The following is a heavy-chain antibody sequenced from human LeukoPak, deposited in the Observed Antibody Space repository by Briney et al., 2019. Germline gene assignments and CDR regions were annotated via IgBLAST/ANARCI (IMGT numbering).Heavy chain of an antibody. CDR3: ARGYCSGGSCYSVEADY. Sequence: GGSLRLSCAASGFTFSSYSMNWVRQAPGKGLEWVSSISSSSSYIYYADSVKGRFTISRDNAKNSLYLQMNSLRAEDTAVYYCARGYCSGGSCYSVEADYWGQGTLVTVSS. V-gene: IGHV3-21*01. CDR1: GFTFSSYS. D-gene: IGHD2-15*01. J-gene: IGHJ4*02. CDR2: ISSSSSYI.